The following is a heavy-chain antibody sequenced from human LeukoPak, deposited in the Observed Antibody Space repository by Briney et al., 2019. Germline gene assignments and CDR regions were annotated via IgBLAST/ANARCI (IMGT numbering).Heavy chain of an antibody. V-gene: IGHV3-7*01. CDR1: GFTFSSTW. J-gene: IGHJ4*02. D-gene: IGHD6-13*01. CDR3: AREWAAVGPYYFDY. Sequence: GGSLRLSCAASGFTFSSTWMSWVRQAPGKGLEWVANINQDGREKYYVDSVKGRFTISRDNARNSLYLQMDSLRAEDTAVYYCAREWAAVGPYYFDYWGQGTLVTVSS. CDR2: INQDGREK.